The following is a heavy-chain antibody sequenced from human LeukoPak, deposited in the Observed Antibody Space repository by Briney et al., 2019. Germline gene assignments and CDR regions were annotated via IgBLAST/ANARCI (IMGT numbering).Heavy chain of an antibody. CDR1: GFTFSSYA. D-gene: IGHD6-6*01. CDR3: ATREYSSSWYFDY. Sequence: PGGSLRLSCAASGFTFSSYAMSWVRQAPGKGLEWVAFIRYDGSNKYYADSVKGRFTISRDNSKNTLYLQMNSLRAEDTAVYYCATREYSSSWYFDYWGQGTLVTVSS. V-gene: IGHV3-30*02. J-gene: IGHJ4*02. CDR2: IRYDGSNK.